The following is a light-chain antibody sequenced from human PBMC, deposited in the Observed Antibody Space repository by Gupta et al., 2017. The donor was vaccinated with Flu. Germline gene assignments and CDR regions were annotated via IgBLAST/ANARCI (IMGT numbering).Light chain of an antibody. V-gene: IGKV1-39*01. J-gene: IGKJ2*01. CDR3: QQSYSTPPGYT. CDR1: QSISSY. CDR2: AAS. Sequence: DIQMTQSPSSLSASVGDRVTITCRASQSISSYLNWYQQKPGKAPKLLIYAASSSQSGVPSRFSGSGSGTDFTLTISSLQPEDFATYYCQQSYSTPPGYTFGQGTKLEIK.